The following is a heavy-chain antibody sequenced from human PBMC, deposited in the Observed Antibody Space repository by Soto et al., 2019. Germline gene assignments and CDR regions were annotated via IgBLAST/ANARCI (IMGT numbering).Heavy chain of an antibody. Sequence: PGGSRRLSWAASGLTFTSYIMNWVGQAPGKGLEWVSSISSTTNYIYYGDSMKGRFTISRDNAKNSLYLEMNSLRAEDTAVYYCARESEDLTSNFDYWGQGTLVTVSS. CDR2: ISSTTNYI. CDR3: ARESEDLTSNFDY. J-gene: IGHJ4*02. V-gene: IGHV3-21*06. CDR1: GLTFTSYI.